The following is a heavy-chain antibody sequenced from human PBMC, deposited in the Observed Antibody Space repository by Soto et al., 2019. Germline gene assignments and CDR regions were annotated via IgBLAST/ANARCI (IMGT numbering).Heavy chain of an antibody. D-gene: IGHD2-15*01. V-gene: IGHV1-69*13. CDR2: IIPISGTT. J-gene: IGHJ6*02. CDR1: GGTFSTHA. Sequence: SVKVSCKASGGTFSTHAIIWVRQAPGHGLEWMGGIIPISGTTYYTQKFQGRVTITADEPTSTAFMELSSLKSEDTAVFYCARGYCSGGNCYSGMDVWGQGTMVTVS. CDR3: ARGYCSGGNCYSGMDV.